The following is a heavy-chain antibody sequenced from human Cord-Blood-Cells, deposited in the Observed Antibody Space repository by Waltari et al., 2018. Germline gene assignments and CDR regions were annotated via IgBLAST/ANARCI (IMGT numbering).Heavy chain of an antibody. D-gene: IGHD2-2*01. CDR3: ARATRLYCSSTSCYEYYYYGMDV. Sequence: QVQLQQWGAGLLKPSETLSLTCAVYGGSFSGYYWSWIRQPPGKGLEGIGEINHSGSTNYNPSLKSRVTISVDTSKNQFSLKLSSVTAADTAVYYCARATRLYCSSTSCYEYYYYGMDVWGQGTTVTVSS. CDR2: INHSGST. J-gene: IGHJ6*02. V-gene: IGHV4-34*01. CDR1: GGSFSGYY.